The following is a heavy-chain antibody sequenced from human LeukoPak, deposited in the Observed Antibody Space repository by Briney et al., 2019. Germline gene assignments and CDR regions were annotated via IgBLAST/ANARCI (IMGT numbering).Heavy chain of an antibody. CDR2: ISSCGNTI. CDR1: GFTFSDYY. Sequence: GGSLRLSXAASGFTFSDYYMSWMRQAPGKGLEWVSYISSCGNTIYYADSVKGRFTISRDNAKNSLYLQINRLRAEDTAVYYCASEGGYGDYPSPVSGYFDYWGEGTLVSVPS. D-gene: IGHD4-17*01. J-gene: IGHJ4*02. V-gene: IGHV3-11*04. CDR3: ASEGGYGDYPSPVSGYFDY.